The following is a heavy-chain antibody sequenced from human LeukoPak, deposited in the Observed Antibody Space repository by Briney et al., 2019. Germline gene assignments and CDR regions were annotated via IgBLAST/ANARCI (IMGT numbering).Heavy chain of an antibody. V-gene: IGHV1-2*02. Sequence: GASVKVSCKASGYTFTGYYMHWVRQAPGQGLEWMGWINPNSGGTNYAQKFQGRVTMTRDTSISTAYMELSRLRSDDTAVYYCARDPRYSSSWYYFDYWGQGTLVTVSS. J-gene: IGHJ4*02. CDR3: ARDPRYSSSWYYFDY. D-gene: IGHD6-13*01. CDR1: GYTFTGYY. CDR2: INPNSGGT.